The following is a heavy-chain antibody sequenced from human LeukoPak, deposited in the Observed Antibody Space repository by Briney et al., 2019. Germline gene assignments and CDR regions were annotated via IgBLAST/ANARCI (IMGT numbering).Heavy chain of an antibody. CDR3: ASIAAAAPDLYYFDY. V-gene: IGHV4-39*01. D-gene: IGHD6-13*01. Sequence: SETLSLTCTVSDGSISSSGYYWGWIRQPPGKGLEWIGSIYYSGSTYYNPSLKSRVTISVDTSKNQFSLKVSSVTAADTAIYYCASIAAAAPDLYYFDYWGQGTLVTVSS. CDR1: DGSISSSGYY. CDR2: IYYSGST. J-gene: IGHJ4*02.